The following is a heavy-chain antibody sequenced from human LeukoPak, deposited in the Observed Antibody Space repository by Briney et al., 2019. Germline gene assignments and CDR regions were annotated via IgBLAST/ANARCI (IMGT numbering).Heavy chain of an antibody. D-gene: IGHD2-21*02. CDR3: AKDQWAYCGGDCYSSDY. V-gene: IGHV3-30*18. Sequence: GRSLRLSCVASGFTFSHYGMHWVRQAPGKGLEWVAVMSADGTNKYYADSVKGRFTISRDNSKNTLYLQMNSLRVEDTAVYFCAKDQWAYCGGDCYSSDYWGQGTLVTVSS. J-gene: IGHJ4*02. CDR1: GFTFSHYG. CDR2: MSADGTNK.